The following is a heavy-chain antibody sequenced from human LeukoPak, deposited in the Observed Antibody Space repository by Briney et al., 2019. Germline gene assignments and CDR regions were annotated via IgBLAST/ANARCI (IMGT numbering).Heavy chain of an antibody. CDR3: AKLYNYGYIN. V-gene: IGHV3-11*04. CDR2: ISSSGSTI. CDR1: GFTFSDYY. J-gene: IGHJ4*02. Sequence: GGSLRLSCAASGFTFSDYYMSWIRQAPGKGLEWVSYISSSGSTIYYADSVKGRSTISRDNSKNTLYLQMDSLRTEDTAVYFCAKLYNYGYINWGQGTLVTVSS. D-gene: IGHD5-18*01.